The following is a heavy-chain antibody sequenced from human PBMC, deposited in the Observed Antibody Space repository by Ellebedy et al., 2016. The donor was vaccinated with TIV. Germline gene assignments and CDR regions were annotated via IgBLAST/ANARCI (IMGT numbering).Heavy chain of an antibody. V-gene: IGHV3-53*01. CDR1: GFTVSGNY. Sequence: LSLTCAVSGFTVSGNYVRWVRQAPGKGLEWVSIIYSSGITYYPDSVKGRFTISRDNSKNTVYLQMNSLRAGDTAVYYCSRVDLGLAFHYWGRGTLVTVSS. J-gene: IGHJ4*02. CDR2: IYSSGIT. CDR3: SRVDLGLAFHY. D-gene: IGHD3/OR15-3a*01.